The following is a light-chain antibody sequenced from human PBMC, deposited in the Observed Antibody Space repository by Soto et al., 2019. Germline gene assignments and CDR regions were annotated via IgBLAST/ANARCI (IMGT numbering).Light chain of an antibody. CDR1: QSISTN. CDR2: ASS. V-gene: IGKV1-39*01. Sequence: DIQMTQSPSSLSASVGDRVTITCRASQSISTNLNWYQQKPGKAPKLLIYASSSLQTGVPSRFTGSRSGTDFTLTISSLQPEDSATYYCQHSYDTSCTFGQGTQVEIK. J-gene: IGKJ1*01. CDR3: QHSYDTSCT.